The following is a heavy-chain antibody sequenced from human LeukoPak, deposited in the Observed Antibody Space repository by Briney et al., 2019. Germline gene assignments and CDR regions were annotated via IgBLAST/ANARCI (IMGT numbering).Heavy chain of an antibody. CDR1: GGSISSSSYY. V-gene: IGHV4-39*01. CDR3: ARHPYLTTPFDY. D-gene: IGHD4-11*01. Sequence: SETLSLTCIVSGGSISSSSYYWGWIRQPPGKGLEWIGSFFYSGSTCYNPSLKSRVTISVDTSKNQFSLKLSTVTAVDTAVYYCARHPYLTTPFDYWGQGTLVTVSS. CDR2: FFYSGST. J-gene: IGHJ4*02.